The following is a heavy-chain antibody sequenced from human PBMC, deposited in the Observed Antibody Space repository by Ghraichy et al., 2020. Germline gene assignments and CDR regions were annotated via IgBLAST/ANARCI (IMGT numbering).Heavy chain of an antibody. J-gene: IGHJ4*02. Sequence: GGSLRLSCAASGFTFSRYWMSWVRQAPGKGLEWVANIKQDGSEKYYVDSVKGRFTISRDNAKNSLYLQMNSLRAEDTAVDYCASFDYYGSGSSPSYWGQGTLVTVSS. CDR2: IKQDGSEK. CDR1: GFTFSRYW. CDR3: ASFDYYGSGSSPSY. V-gene: IGHV3-7*03. D-gene: IGHD3-10*01.